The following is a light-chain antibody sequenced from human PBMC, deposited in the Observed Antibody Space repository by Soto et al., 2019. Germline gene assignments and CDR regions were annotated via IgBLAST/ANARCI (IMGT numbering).Light chain of an antibody. J-gene: IGKJ2*01. CDR2: GTS. Sequence: DIVMTQSPATLSAYLGERATVSCRASQSVSSYLAWYQQKPGQAPRLLIYGTSTRATDIPARFSGSGSGTDFTLTISSLQSEDFAVYYCQQYNNWPYTFGQGTKLEIK. CDR1: QSVSSY. CDR3: QQYNNWPYT. V-gene: IGKV3-15*01.